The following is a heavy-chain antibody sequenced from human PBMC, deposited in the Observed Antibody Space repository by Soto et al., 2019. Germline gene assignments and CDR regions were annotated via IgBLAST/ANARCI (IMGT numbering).Heavy chain of an antibody. J-gene: IGHJ2*01. CDR1: GGSFSPYF. Sequence: QVQLQQWGAGLLKPSETLSLTCAVYGGSFSPYFWSWIRQPPGKGLEWIGEINHSGRTNYNPSLTRRATLSVDTSMNQVSLKLTSVTAADTAVYYCARLASGWQYYYFDFWGRGTPVTVSS. D-gene: IGHD6-19*01. CDR2: INHSGRT. V-gene: IGHV4-34*01. CDR3: ARLASGWQYYYFDF.